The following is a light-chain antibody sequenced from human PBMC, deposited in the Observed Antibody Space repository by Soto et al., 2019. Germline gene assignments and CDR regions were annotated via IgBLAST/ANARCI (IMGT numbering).Light chain of an antibody. J-gene: IGKJ5*01. CDR2: GAS. V-gene: IGKV3-20*01. CDR1: QSITNNY. CDR3: QQYSTSPIT. Sequence: ETVLTQSPGTLSLSPGERATLSCRASQSITNNYLAWYQQKPGQAPRLLIYGASSRATGIPDRFSGSGCGILITLTISRLEPEDFAGYYCQQYSTSPITFGQGTRLEIK.